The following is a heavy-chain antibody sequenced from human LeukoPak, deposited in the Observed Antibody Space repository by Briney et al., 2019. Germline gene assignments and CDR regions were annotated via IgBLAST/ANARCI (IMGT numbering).Heavy chain of an antibody. CDR1: GFTFSSYG. J-gene: IGHJ6*02. D-gene: IGHD6-13*01. Sequence: GGSLRLSCAASGFTFSSYGMHWVRQAPGKGLEWVAVIWYDGSNKYYADSVKGRFTISRDNSKNTLYLQMNSLRAEDTAVYYCAGTIAAAGPMSMDVWGQGTTITVSS. CDR2: IWYDGSNK. V-gene: IGHV3-33*01. CDR3: AGTIAAAGPMSMDV.